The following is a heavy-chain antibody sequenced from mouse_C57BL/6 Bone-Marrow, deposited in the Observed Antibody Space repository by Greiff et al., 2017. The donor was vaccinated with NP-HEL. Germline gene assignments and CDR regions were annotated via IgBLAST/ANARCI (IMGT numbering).Heavy chain of an antibody. D-gene: IGHD1-1*01. CDR3: ARGGILSDFDY. CDR1: GYTFTSYW. V-gene: IGHV1-52*01. J-gene: IGHJ2*01. Sequence: QVQLQQPGAELVRPGSSVKLSCKASGYTFTSYWMHWVKQRPIQGLEWIGNIDPSDSETHYNQKFKDKATLTVDKSSSTAYMQLSSLTSEYSAVYYCARGGILSDFDYWGQGTTLTVSS. CDR2: IDPSDSET.